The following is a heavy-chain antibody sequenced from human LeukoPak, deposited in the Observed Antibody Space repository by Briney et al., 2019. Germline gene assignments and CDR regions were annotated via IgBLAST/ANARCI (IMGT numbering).Heavy chain of an antibody. CDR1: GFTFSSYA. V-gene: IGHV3-23*01. J-gene: IGHJ4*02. D-gene: IGHD3-16*02. CDR3: AKGNSFTFGGVIVVY. Sequence: GGSLRLSCAPSGFTFSSYAMSSGPQAPGKGLEWVSAIRSSGGSTYYAASVKGRFTISRDNSKNTLYLQMNSLRADDTAVYYCAKGNSFTFGGVIVVYWGQGTLVTVSS. CDR2: IRSSGGST.